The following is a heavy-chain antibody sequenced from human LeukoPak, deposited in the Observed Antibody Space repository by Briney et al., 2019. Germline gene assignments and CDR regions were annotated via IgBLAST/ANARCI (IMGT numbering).Heavy chain of an antibody. CDR1: GYTFTDYN. Sequence: ASVKVSCKASGYTFTDYNMHRVRQAPGQGPEWMGWMSPHSGDTNYAQKFRGRVTMTRDTSITTAYMELTSLTSDDTAVYYCVRDLYMASPSPDYWGRGTLVTVSS. CDR3: VRDLYMASPSPDY. D-gene: IGHD4-11*01. V-gene: IGHV1-2*02. CDR2: MSPHSGDT. J-gene: IGHJ4*02.